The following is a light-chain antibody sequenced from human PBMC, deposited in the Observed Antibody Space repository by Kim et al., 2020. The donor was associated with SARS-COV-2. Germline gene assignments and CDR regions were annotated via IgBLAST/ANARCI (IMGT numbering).Light chain of an antibody. Sequence: YGAVGDRVTITCRASENIGTWLAWYQQKPGRAPRLLIYLASTLESGVPSRCSGTGSGTEFSLSITSLQPDDFATYYCQHYSRFPYTFGQGTKLEI. V-gene: IGKV1-5*03. CDR3: QHYSRFPYT. CDR2: LAS. J-gene: IGKJ2*01. CDR1: ENIGTW.